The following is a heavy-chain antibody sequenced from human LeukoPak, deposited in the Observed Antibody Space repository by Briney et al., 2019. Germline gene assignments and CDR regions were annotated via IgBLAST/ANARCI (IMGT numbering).Heavy chain of an antibody. CDR3: ARGKILIAAAGDNWFDP. CDR1: GGTFSSYA. J-gene: IGHJ5*02. CDR2: IIPIFGTA. D-gene: IGHD6-13*01. V-gene: IGHV1-69*13. Sequence: ASVKVSCKXSGGTFSSYAISWVRQAPGQGLEWMGGIIPIFGTANYAQKFQGRVTITADESTSTAYMELSSLRSEDTAVYYCARGKILIAAAGDNWFDPWGQGTLVTVSS.